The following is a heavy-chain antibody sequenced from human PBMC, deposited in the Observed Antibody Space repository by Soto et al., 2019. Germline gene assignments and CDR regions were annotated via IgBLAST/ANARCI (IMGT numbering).Heavy chain of an antibody. CDR1: GYTFSGYY. CDR3: ARSLLNVILPLAY. D-gene: IGHD3-3*02. Sequence: QVQLVQSGAEVKKPGASVKVSCKASGYTFSGYYMHWVRQAPGQGLEWMGWINTLSGDTSFPQKFQGRLAMTRDTSIDIAFMEVSRLTSDDTAIYYCARSLLNVILPLAYWGQGTLVSVSS. CDR2: INTLSGDT. J-gene: IGHJ4*02. V-gene: IGHV1-2*02.